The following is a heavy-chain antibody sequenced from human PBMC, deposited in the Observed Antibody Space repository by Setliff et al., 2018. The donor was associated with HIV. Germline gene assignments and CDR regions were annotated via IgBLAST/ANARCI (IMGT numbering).Heavy chain of an antibody. CDR1: GGSISSHF. D-gene: IGHD3-16*01. CDR3: ARGTLYYDYVWGTPFPFDY. V-gene: IGHV4-59*11. J-gene: IGHJ4*02. Sequence: SETLSLTCTVSGGSISSHFWSWIRQPPGKGLEWIGSIYHSGSTYYNPSLKSRVTISVVTSKNQFSLKLSSVTAADTAVYYCARGTLYYDYVWGTPFPFDYWGQGTLVTVSS. CDR2: IYHSGST.